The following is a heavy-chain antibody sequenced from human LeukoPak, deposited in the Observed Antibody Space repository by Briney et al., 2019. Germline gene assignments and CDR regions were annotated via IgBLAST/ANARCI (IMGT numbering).Heavy chain of an antibody. CDR2: ISWNSGNI. V-gene: IGHV3-9*01. D-gene: IGHD2-21*01. CDR1: GFKFNDYA. Sequence: QPGRSLRLSCAASGFKFNDYAMHWVRQAPGKGLEWVSGISWNSGNIGYADSVKGRFTISRDNSKNTVYLELNSLRVEDTAVYYCAKDLMSIRALIPWDHWGRGTLVTVSS. J-gene: IGHJ4*02. CDR3: AKDLMSIRALIPWDH.